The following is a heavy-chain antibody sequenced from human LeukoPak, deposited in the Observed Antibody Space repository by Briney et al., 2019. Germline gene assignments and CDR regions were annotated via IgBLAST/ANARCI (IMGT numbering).Heavy chain of an antibody. V-gene: IGHV1-18*01. J-gene: IGHJ4*02. CDR3: ARDQYDSSGYSRPPDY. D-gene: IGHD3-22*01. CDR1: GYTFTSYG. Sequence: EASVKVSCKASGYTFTSYGISLVRQAPGQGLEWMGWISAYNGNTNYAQKLQGRVTMNTDTSTSTAYMELRSLRSDDTAVYYWARDQYDSSGYSRPPDYWGQGTLVTVPS. CDR2: ISAYNGNT.